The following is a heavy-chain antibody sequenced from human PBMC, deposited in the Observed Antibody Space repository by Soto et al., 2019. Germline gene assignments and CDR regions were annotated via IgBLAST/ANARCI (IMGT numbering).Heavy chain of an antibody. CDR2: INQDGDAK. J-gene: IGHJ4*02. Sequence: EVQLVESGGDLVQPGGSLRLSCEASGFNFSAYWMLWVRQAPGKGLEGVANINQDGDAKNYVDSVKGRFTISRDNAKNSLYLQMNSLRAEDTAMYYCASTRLHDYWGQGALVAVSS. D-gene: IGHD4-4*01. V-gene: IGHV3-7*01. CDR1: GFNFSAYW. CDR3: ASTRLHDY.